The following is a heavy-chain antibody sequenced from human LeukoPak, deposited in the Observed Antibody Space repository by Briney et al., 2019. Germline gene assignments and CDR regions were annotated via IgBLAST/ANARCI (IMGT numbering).Heavy chain of an antibody. CDR1: GLTFSDYY. J-gene: IGHJ4*02. D-gene: IGHD6-19*01. V-gene: IGHV3-11*06. Sequence: GGSLRLSGAANGLTFSDYYMSWIRQAPGKGLEWLSYISSSISYTNYADSVKGRFTISRDNAKNSLYLQMNSLRAEDTAVYYCARAVAGDYFDYWGQGTLVTVSS. CDR2: ISSSISYT. CDR3: ARAVAGDYFDY.